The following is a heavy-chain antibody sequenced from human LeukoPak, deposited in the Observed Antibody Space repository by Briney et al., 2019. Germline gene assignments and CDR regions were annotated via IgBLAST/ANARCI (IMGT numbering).Heavy chain of an antibody. V-gene: IGHV1-2*02. CDR1: GYTVTGYY. D-gene: IGHD1-7*01. CDR3: ARVKLEVEGILDY. CDR2: INPNSGGT. J-gene: IGHJ4*02. Sequence: ASVKVSCKASGYTVTGYYMHWVRQAPGQGLEWMGWINPNSGGTNYAQKFQGRVTMTRDTSISTAYMELSRLRSDDTAVYYCARVKLEVEGILDYWGQGTLVTVSS.